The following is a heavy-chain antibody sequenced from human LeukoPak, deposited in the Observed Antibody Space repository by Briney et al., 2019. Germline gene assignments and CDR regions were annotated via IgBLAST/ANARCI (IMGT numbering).Heavy chain of an antibody. CDR2: ISGSGGST. CDR3: ARETDNTWAYAFDI. Sequence: SCKASGYTFSSYAMSWVRQAPGKGLEWVSAISGSGGSTYYADSVKGRFTISRDNSKNTLYLQMNSLRAEDTAVYYCARETDNTWAYAFDIWGQGTMVTVSS. D-gene: IGHD1-14*01. V-gene: IGHV3-23*01. J-gene: IGHJ3*02. CDR1: GYTFSSYA.